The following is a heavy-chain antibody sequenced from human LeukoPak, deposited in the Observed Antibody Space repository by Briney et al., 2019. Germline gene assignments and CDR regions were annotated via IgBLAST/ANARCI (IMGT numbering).Heavy chain of an antibody. CDR1: GXTFSNAW. V-gene: IGHV3-15*01. CDR3: ATGGNYLDF. CDR2: IKSKPAGGTI. D-gene: IGHD1-26*01. Sequence: NPGGSLRLSCAGSGXTFSNAWMNWVRQAPGKGLEWVARIKSKPAGGTIDYVAPVKGRFIISRDDSRNTVFLQMNSLKTEDTGVYYCATGGNYLDFWGQGTLVTVSS. J-gene: IGHJ4*02.